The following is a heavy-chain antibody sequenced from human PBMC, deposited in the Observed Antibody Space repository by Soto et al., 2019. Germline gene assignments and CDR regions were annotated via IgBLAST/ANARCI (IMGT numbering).Heavy chain of an antibody. D-gene: IGHD3-3*01. Sequence: PSETLSLTCAVSGGSFSGYYWSWIRQPPGKGLEWIGDIDHSGSTSYNPSLKSRVTISVDTSKNQFSLKLSSVTAADTAVYYCAGVRRWHRDYYGMDVWGQGTTVTVSS. CDR2: IDHSGST. J-gene: IGHJ6*02. V-gene: IGHV4-34*01. CDR3: AGVRRWHRDYYGMDV. CDR1: GGSFSGYY.